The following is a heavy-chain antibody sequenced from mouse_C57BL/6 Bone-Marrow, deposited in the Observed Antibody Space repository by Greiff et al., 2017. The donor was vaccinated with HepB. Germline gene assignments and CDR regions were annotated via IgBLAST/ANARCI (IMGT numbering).Heavy chain of an antibody. V-gene: IGHV15-2*01. D-gene: IGHD1-1*01. CDR2: ILPSIGRT. CDR1: DSEVFPIAY. J-gene: IGHJ4*01. Sequence: VQLQQSGSELRSPGSSVKLSCKDFDSEVFPIAYMSWVRQKPGHGFEWIGGILPSIGRTIYGEKFEDKATLDADTLSNTAYLELNSLTSEDSAIYYCARGSTTVVRYYAMDYWGQGTSVTVSS. CDR3: ARGSTTVVRYYAMDY.